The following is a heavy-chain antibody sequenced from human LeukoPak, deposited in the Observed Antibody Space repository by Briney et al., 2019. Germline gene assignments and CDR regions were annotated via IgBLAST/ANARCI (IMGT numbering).Heavy chain of an antibody. Sequence: WASVKVSCKASGGTFSSYAISWVRQAPGQGLEWMGWISAYNGNTNYAQKLQGRVTMTTDTSTSTAYMELRSLRSDDTAVYYCARVSYSSSNWFDPWGQGTLVTVSS. J-gene: IGHJ5*02. V-gene: IGHV1-18*01. CDR2: ISAYNGNT. CDR1: GGTFSSYA. D-gene: IGHD6-13*01. CDR3: ARVSYSSSNWFDP.